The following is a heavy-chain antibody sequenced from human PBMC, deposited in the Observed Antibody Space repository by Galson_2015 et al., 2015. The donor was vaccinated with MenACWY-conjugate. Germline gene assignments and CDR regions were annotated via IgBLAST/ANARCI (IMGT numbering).Heavy chain of an antibody. Sequence: SLRLSCAASGFTFSNYWMTWVRQAPGKGLEWVANINQVGSVKNYVDSVKGRFTISRDNAENSLRLQMDSLRAEDTAVYYCARDPPHYYDNNYDMDVWGQGTTVTVSS. J-gene: IGHJ6*02. V-gene: IGHV3-7*03. CDR2: INQVGSVK. D-gene: IGHD3-22*01. CDR3: ARDPPHYYDNNYDMDV. CDR1: GFTFSNYW.